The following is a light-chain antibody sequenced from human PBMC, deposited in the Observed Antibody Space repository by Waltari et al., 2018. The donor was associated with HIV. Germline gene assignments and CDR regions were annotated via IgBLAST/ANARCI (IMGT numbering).Light chain of an antibody. CDR3: QSYDSSLSGYV. J-gene: IGLJ1*01. CDR1: SSNIGAGYQ. Sequence: QSVLTQPPSVSGAPGQRVTISCTGSSSNIGAGYQVHWYQQLPGTAPKLLISGNSNRPSGVPDRFSASKSGTSASLAITGLQAEDEADYHCQSYDSSLSGYVFGTGTKVTVL. V-gene: IGLV1-40*01. CDR2: GNS.